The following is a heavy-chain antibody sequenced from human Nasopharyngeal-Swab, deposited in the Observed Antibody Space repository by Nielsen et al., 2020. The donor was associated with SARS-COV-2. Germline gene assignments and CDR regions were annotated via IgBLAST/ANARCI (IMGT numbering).Heavy chain of an antibody. CDR1: GFTFSSYE. CDR3: ARDNGVATNDY. Sequence: GESLKISWAASGFTFSSYELNWVRQAPGKGLEWVSYISSSGSTIYYADSVKGRFTISRDNAKNSLYLQMHSLRAEDTAVYYCARDNGVATNDYWGQGTLVTVSS. CDR2: ISSSGSTI. V-gene: IGHV3-48*03. D-gene: IGHD5-12*01. J-gene: IGHJ4*02.